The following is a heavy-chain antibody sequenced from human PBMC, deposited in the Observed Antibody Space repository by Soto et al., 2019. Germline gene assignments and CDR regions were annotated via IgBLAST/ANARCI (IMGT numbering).Heavy chain of an antibody. CDR1: GFTFSTYA. D-gene: IGHD1-20*01. V-gene: IGHV3-23*01. CDR3: AKIFGITGTGRLGPVEY. CDR2: ISGSGGST. Sequence: EVQLLESGGGLVQPGGSLRLSCATSGFTFSTYAMSWVRQAPGKGLEWVSAISGSGGSTYYADSVQGRFTISRDNSENPLYLQMNRPRAEDTTVYYCAKIFGITGTGRLGPVEYWGQGTLVPVFS. J-gene: IGHJ4*02.